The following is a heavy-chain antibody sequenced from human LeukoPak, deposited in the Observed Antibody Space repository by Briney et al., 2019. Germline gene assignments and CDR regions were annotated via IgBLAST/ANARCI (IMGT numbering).Heavy chain of an antibody. CDR1: GGSLSSSSYY. Sequence: SETLSLTCTVSGGSLSSSSYYWGWIRQPPGKGLEWIGSIYYSGSTYYNPSLKSRVTISVDTSKNQFSLKLSSVTAADTAVYYCARGGYGSGSYFPKQNSNNWFDPWGQGTLVTVSS. CDR2: IYYSGST. V-gene: IGHV4-39*07. D-gene: IGHD3-10*01. J-gene: IGHJ5*02. CDR3: ARGGYGSGSYFPKQNSNNWFDP.